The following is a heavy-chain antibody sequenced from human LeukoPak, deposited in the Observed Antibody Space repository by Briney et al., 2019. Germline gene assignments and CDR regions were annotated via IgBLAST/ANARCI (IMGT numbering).Heavy chain of an antibody. J-gene: IGHJ6*03. Sequence: SVKVSCKASGYTFTGYYMHWVRQAPGQGLEWMGGIIPIFGTANYAQKFQGRVTITADKSTSTAYMELSSLRSEDTAVYYCARGQRAHVEWSSYMDVWGKGTTVTVSS. CDR1: GYTFTGYY. CDR2: IIPIFGTA. V-gene: IGHV1-69*06. CDR3: ARGQRAHVEWSSYMDV. D-gene: IGHD3-3*01.